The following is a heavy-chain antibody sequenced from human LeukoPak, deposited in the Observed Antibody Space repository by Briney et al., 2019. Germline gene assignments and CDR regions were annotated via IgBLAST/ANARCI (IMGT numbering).Heavy chain of an antibody. D-gene: IGHD5-18*01. CDR1: GFTVSSHY. J-gene: IGHJ4*02. CDR3: ARPQGGRQLWLHFDY. V-gene: IGHV3-66*02. CDR2: IYSGGST. Sequence: GGSLRLSCAVSGFTVSSHYMSWVRQAPGKGLEWVSVIYSGGSTYYADSVKGRFTISRDNSKNTLYLQVNSLRAEDTAVYYCARPQGGRQLWLHFDYWGRGTLVTVSS.